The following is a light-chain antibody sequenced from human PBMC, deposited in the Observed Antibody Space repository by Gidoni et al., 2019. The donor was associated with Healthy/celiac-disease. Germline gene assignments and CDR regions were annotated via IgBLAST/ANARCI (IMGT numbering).Light chain of an antibody. CDR2: DAS. CDR3: QQYDNLQRT. CDR1: QDISHY. Sequence: DIQMTQSPSSLSASVGDRVTITCQASQDISHYLNWYQQKPGKAPKLLIYDASNLETGVPSRFSGSGSGTDFTFTISSLQPEDIATYYCQQYDNLQRTFGGGTKVEIK. J-gene: IGKJ4*01. V-gene: IGKV1-33*01.